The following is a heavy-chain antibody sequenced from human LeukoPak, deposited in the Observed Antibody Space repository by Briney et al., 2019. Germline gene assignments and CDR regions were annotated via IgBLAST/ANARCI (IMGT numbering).Heavy chain of an antibody. V-gene: IGHV3-33*01. D-gene: IGHD3-9*01. CDR1: GLPFSRYG. CDR2: IRSDGRNK. CDR3: AREGRITIFTRMDV. Sequence: GGPLRLFCALSGLPFSRYGMLWPPQAPGKGREGVAVIRSDGRNKYYGDSVKGRYIISRDNSTNTLYLQMNSLRAEDTAVYYCAREGRITIFTRMDVWGQGTTVTVSS. J-gene: IGHJ6*02.